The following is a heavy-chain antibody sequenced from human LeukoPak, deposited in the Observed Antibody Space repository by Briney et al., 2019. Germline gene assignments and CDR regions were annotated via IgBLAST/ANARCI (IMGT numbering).Heavy chain of an antibody. V-gene: IGHV3-30-3*01. D-gene: IGHD1-26*01. J-gene: IGHJ4*02. CDR3: ARGGRRGSALYDF. CDR1: GFFFTNLP. CDR2: ISSDGNSH. Sequence: GGSLRLSCSASGFFFTNLPMHWVRQAPGKGLEWVAVISSDGNSHFNADSVKGRFTISRDNSNNTVYLQISSLRVEDTAVYFCARGGRRGSALYDFWGQGTLVTVSS.